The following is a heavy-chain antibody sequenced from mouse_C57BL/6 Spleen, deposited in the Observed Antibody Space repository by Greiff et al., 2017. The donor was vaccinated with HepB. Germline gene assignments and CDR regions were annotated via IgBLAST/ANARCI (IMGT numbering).Heavy chain of an antibody. CDR2: IYPGDGDT. D-gene: IGHD2-10*02. J-gene: IGHJ3*01. Sequence: QVQLQQSGPELVKPGASVKISCKASGYAFSSSWMNWVKQRPGKGLEWIGRIYPGDGDTNYNGKFKGKATLTADKSSSTAYMQLSSLTSEDSAVYFCARGGGMGFAYWGQGTLVTVSA. V-gene: IGHV1-82*01. CDR3: ARGGGMGFAY. CDR1: GYAFSSSW.